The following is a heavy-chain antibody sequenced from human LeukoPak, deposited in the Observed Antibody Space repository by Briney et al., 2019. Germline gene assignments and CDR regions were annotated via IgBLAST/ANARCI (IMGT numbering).Heavy chain of an antibody. Sequence: GGSLRLSCAASGFTFSSYAMSWVRQAPGKGLEWVSAISGSGGSTYYADSVKGRFTISRDNSKNTLYLQMNSLRAEDTAVYYCAKASPYYDFWSGYSYYFDYWGQGTLVTVSS. CDR1: GFTFSSYA. CDR2: ISGSGGST. J-gene: IGHJ4*02. CDR3: AKASPYYDFWSGYSYYFDY. V-gene: IGHV3-23*01. D-gene: IGHD3-3*01.